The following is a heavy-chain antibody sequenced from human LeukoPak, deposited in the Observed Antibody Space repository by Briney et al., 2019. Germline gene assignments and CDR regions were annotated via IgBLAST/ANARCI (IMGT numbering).Heavy chain of an antibody. CDR1: GYTFTSYG. V-gene: IGHV1-18*01. CDR2: INTYNGNT. J-gene: IGHJ3*02. D-gene: IGHD3-22*01. CDR3: ARTLVVINDAFDI. Sequence: ASVKVSCKASGYTFTSYGISWVRQAPGQGLEWMGWINTYNGNTNYAQKFQGRVSMTGDTSISTAYMELSRLRSDDTAVYYCARTLVVINDAFDIWGQGTMVTVSS.